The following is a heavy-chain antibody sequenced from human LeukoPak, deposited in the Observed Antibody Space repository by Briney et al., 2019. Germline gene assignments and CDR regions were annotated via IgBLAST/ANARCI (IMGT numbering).Heavy chain of an antibody. CDR1: GFTFSSSW. D-gene: IGHD3-10*01. J-gene: IGHJ4*01. Sequence: PGGSLRLSCAASGFTFSSSWMGWVRQAPGKGLEGVANIKEDGSEKNYVDSVKGRFTISRDNAKNSLYLEMNTLRAEDTAVYYCAKDRDYWGQGTLVTVSS. CDR3: AKDRDY. CDR2: IKEDGSEK. V-gene: IGHV3-7*05.